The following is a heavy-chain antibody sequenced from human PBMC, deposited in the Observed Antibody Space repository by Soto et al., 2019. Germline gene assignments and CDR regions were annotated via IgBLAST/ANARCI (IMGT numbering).Heavy chain of an antibody. CDR2: IIPIFGTA. Sequence: SVKVSCKASGGTFSSYAISWVRQAPGQGLEWMGGIIPIFGTANYAQKFQGRVTITADESTSTAYMELSSLRSEDTAVYYCARHAIYQLLTDYWGQGTLVTVSS. CDR1: GGTFSSYA. J-gene: IGHJ4*02. V-gene: IGHV1-69*13. D-gene: IGHD2-2*01. CDR3: ARHAIYQLLTDY.